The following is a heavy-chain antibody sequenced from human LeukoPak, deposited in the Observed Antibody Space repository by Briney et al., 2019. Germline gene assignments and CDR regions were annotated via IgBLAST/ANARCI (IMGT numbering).Heavy chain of an antibody. J-gene: IGHJ4*02. CDR1: GFTFSSYS. Sequence: PGGSLRLSCAASGFTFSSYSMNWVRQAPGKGLEWVSSISSSRSYIYYADSVKGRFTISRDNTKNSLYLQMNSLRAEDTAVYYCARVSFCVVIIDFLDYWGQGPVVTASS. D-gene: IGHD3-9*01. CDR2: ISSSRSYI. CDR3: ARVSFCVVIIDFLDY. V-gene: IGHV3-21*01.